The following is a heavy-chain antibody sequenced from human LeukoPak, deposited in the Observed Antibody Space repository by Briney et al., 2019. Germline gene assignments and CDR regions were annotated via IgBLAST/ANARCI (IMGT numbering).Heavy chain of an antibody. D-gene: IGHD5-18*01. V-gene: IGHV3-20*04. CDR1: GFTLDDYG. Sequence: PGGSLRLSCAASGFTLDDYGMSWVRQAPGKGLEWVSGINWNGGSTGYADSVKGRFTISRDNAKNSLYLQMNSLRAEDTALYYCARDRAAMTQVGWFDPWGQGTLVTVSS. J-gene: IGHJ5*02. CDR2: INWNGGST. CDR3: ARDRAAMTQVGWFDP.